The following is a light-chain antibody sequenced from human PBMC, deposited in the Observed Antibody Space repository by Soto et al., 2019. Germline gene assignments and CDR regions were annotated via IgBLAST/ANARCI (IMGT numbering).Light chain of an antibody. CDR1: SSDVGAYNY. Sequence: QSALTQPASVSGSPGQSITISCAGASSDVGAYNYVSWYQQHPGRAPKLMIYHVSNRPSGVSDRFSGSKSGNTASLTISGLQAEDEADYYCSSYTSSSTVVFGTGTKLTVL. J-gene: IGLJ1*01. CDR3: SSYTSSSTVV. V-gene: IGLV2-14*03. CDR2: HVS.